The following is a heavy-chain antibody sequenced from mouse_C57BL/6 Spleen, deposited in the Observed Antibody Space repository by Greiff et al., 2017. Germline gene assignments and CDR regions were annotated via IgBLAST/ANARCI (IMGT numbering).Heavy chain of an antibody. Sequence: QVQLQQPGAELVMPGASVKLSCKASGYTFTSYWMHWVKQRPGQGLEWIGEIDPSDSYTNYNQKFKGKSTLTVDKSSSTAYMQLSSLTSEDAAVYDCARIYDGYYPYYFDYWGQGTTLTVSS. CDR3: ARIYDGYYPYYFDY. CDR2: IDPSDSYT. J-gene: IGHJ2*01. CDR1: GYTFTSYW. D-gene: IGHD2-3*01. V-gene: IGHV1-69*01.